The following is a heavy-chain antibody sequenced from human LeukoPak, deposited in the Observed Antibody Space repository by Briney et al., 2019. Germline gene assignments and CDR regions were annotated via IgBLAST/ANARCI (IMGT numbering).Heavy chain of an antibody. CDR3: ASSPRGVY. CDR1: GFTFSSYE. Sequence: GGSLRPSCVASGFTFSSYEMSWVRQAPGKGLEWVSEISGSGTTIFYADSVKGRFTVSRDNAKNSLYLQMNSLRVEDTAVYYCASSPRGVYWGQGTLVTVSS. J-gene: IGHJ4*02. CDR2: ISGSGTTI. V-gene: IGHV3-48*03. D-gene: IGHD3-10*01.